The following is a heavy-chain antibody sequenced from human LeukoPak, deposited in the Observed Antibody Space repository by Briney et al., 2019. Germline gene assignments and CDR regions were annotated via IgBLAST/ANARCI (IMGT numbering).Heavy chain of an antibody. CDR1: GGSISSGSYY. CDR3: ARDHDPYYYDSSGYAFDI. V-gene: IGHV4-61*02. CDR2: IYTSGST. D-gene: IGHD3-22*01. Sequence: SETLSLTCTVSGGSISSGSYYWSWIRQPAGKGLEWIGRIYTSGSTNYNPSLKSRVTISVDTSKNQFSLKLSSVTAADTAVYYCARDHDPYYYDSSGYAFDIWGQGTMATVSS. J-gene: IGHJ3*02.